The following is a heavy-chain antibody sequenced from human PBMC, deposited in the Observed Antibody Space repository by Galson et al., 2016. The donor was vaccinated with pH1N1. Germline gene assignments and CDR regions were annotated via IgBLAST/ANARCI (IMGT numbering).Heavy chain of an antibody. V-gene: IGHV1-69*13. CDR3: ARARNYYGNEAFDI. Sequence: SVKVSCKASGGTFTSYNIGWVRQAPGLGLEWVGGIMPIFGTGTYAQKFQGRVAITADASKSTIYMALSSLTSEDTAVYYCARARNYYGNEAFDIWGQGTMVIVSS. CDR2: IMPIFGTG. CDR1: GGTFTSYN. J-gene: IGHJ3*02. D-gene: IGHD3-22*01.